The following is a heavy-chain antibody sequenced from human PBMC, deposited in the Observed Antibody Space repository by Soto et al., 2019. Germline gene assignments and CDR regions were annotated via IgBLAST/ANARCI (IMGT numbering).Heavy chain of an antibody. CDR3: ARGPSCGGDCYLFDY. Sequence: QVQLVQSGAEVTKPGASVKLSCKASGYTFTSYYIHWVRQAPGQGLEWVAMINPGGGRTKNAQMFQGRVTLTRDTSTGTVDMELRSLTSADPAVYYCARGPSCGGDCYLFDYWGQGSLVTVSS. D-gene: IGHD2-21*02. J-gene: IGHJ4*02. CDR1: GYTFTSYY. CDR2: INPGGGRT. V-gene: IGHV1-46*01.